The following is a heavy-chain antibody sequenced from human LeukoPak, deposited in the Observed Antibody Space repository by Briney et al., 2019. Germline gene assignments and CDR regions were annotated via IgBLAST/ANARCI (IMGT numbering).Heavy chain of an antibody. CDR1: GITLSNYG. CDR3: AKRGVVIRVILVGFHKEAYYFDS. V-gene: IGHV3-23*01. Sequence: PGGSLRLSCAVSGITLSNYGMSWVRQAPGKGLEWVAGISGSGGSTSYADSVKGRFTISRDNPKNTIYLQMNSLRAEDTAVYFCAKRGVVIRVILVGFHKEAYYFDSWGQGALVTVSS. J-gene: IGHJ4*02. CDR2: ISGSGGST. D-gene: IGHD3-22*01.